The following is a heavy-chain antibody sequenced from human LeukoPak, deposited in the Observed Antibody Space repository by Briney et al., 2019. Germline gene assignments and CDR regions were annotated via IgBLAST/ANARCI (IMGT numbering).Heavy chain of an antibody. Sequence: GGSLRLSCAASGFTFSSYWMTWVRQAPGKGLEWVANIKQDGSEKYYVDSVKGRFTISRDNAKNSLYLQMNSLRAEDTAVYYCARDLTGYSSGWYVGGVDYWGQGTLVTVSS. D-gene: IGHD6-19*01. CDR1: GFTFSSYW. J-gene: IGHJ4*02. CDR3: ARDLTGYSSGWYVGGVDY. CDR2: IKQDGSEK. V-gene: IGHV3-7*01.